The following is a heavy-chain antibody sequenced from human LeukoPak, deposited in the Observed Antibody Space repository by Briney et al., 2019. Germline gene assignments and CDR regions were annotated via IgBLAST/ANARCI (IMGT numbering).Heavy chain of an antibody. CDR1: GFTFSSYA. CDR3: TTGGGY. V-gene: IGHV3-23*01. J-gene: IGHJ4*02. D-gene: IGHD3-16*01. Sequence: GGSLRLSCAASGFTFSSYAMSWVLQAPGKGLEWVSFISGSGGSTRYADSVKGRFTISRDNSKNMLYLQMNSLRGEDTAVYYCTTGGGYWGQGTLVTVSS. CDR2: ISGSGGST.